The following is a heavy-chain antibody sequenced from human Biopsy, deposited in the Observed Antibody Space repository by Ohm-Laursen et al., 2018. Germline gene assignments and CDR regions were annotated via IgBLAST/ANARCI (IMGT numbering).Heavy chain of an antibody. J-gene: IGHJ3*01. Sequence: SVKVSCKASEDTFKRYAITWVRLIPGQGLEWMGGVLSYFQRPTYAPKFQDRLTLSKDISTSTIYMELSGLRVDDTAVYFCARDFGAAVEGVVLKQWGHLDLWGQGT. CDR3: ARDFGAAVEGVVLKQWGHLDL. CDR2: VLSYFQRP. CDR1: EDTFKRYA. V-gene: IGHV1-69*05. D-gene: IGHD3-16*01.